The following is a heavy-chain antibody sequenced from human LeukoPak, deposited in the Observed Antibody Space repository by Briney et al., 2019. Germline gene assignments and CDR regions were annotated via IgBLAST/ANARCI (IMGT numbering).Heavy chain of an antibody. Sequence: SETLSLTCTVSGGSTSSSSYYWGWIRQPPGKGLEWIGSIYYSGSTYYNPSLKSRVTISVDTSKNQFSLKLCSVTAADTAVYYCARRVEYYDSSGYYYYYGMDVWGQGTTVTVSS. V-gene: IGHV4-39*01. CDR1: GGSTSSSSYY. D-gene: IGHD3-22*01. CDR3: ARRVEYYDSSGYYYYYGMDV. J-gene: IGHJ6*02. CDR2: IYYSGST.